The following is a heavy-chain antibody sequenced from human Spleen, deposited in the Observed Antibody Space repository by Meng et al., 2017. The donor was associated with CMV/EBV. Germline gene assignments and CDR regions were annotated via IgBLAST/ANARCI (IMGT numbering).Heavy chain of an antibody. CDR2: INPNSGDT. D-gene: IGHD3-22*01. CDR3: ARETTYSSGWGDRYYYGMDV. Sequence: ASVKVSCKASGYAFTGYYIHWVRQAPGQGPEWMGWINPNSGDTNYAQKFQGRVTMTRDTSISTAYMEVSSLRSDDTAVYYCARETTYSSGWGDRYYYGMDVWGQGTTVTVSS. CDR1: GYAFTGYY. V-gene: IGHV1-2*02. J-gene: IGHJ6*02.